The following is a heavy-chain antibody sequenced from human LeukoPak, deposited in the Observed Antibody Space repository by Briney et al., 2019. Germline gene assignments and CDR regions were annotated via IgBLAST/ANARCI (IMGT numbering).Heavy chain of an antibody. Sequence: GGSLRLSCTASAVTFTRHGMHWVRLAPGKGLEWVSLIWFDGSKTYYADSVKGRFTISRDNFRNTLYLQMNSLRAEATAVYYCARLYGDYLMDVRGQGTTVTVCS. CDR3: ARLYGDYLMDV. D-gene: IGHD4-17*01. V-gene: IGHV3-33*01. CDR1: AVTFTRHG. J-gene: IGHJ6*02. CDR2: IWFDGSKT.